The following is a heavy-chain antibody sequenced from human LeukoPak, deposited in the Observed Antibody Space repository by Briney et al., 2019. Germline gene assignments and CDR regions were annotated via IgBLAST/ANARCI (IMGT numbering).Heavy chain of an antibody. Sequence: SGGSLRLSCAASGFTFSSYGMHWVRQAPGKGLEWGAFIRYDGSNKYYADSVKCRFTISRDNSKNTLYLQMNSLRAEDTAVYYCAKDFYIVILPAAPGSDSWGQGTLVTVSS. CDR1: GFTFSSYG. CDR3: AKDFYIVILPAAPGSDS. V-gene: IGHV3-30*02. D-gene: IGHD2-2*01. CDR2: IRYDGSNK. J-gene: IGHJ4*02.